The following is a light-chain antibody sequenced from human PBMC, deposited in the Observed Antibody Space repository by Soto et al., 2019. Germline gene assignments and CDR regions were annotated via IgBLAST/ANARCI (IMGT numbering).Light chain of an antibody. CDR2: DAS. CDR3: QQRRDWPLT. CDR1: QSVSSY. J-gene: IGKJ4*02. Sequence: EIVLTQSPATLSLSPGERATLSCRASQSVSSYLAWYQQKPGQAPRLLIYDASNRATGIPARFSGSGSGTDFILYISSLESEDFAIYYCQQRRDWPLTFGGGTKVEIK. V-gene: IGKV3-11*01.